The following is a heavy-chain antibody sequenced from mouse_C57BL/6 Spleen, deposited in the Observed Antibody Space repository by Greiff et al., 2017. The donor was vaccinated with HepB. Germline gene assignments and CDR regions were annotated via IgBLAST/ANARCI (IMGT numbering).Heavy chain of an antibody. J-gene: IGHJ4*01. D-gene: IGHD2-2*01. CDR3: ANIYYGYDDYAMDY. V-gene: IGHV1-85*01. CDR2: IYPRDGST. CDR1: GYTFTSYD. Sequence: LVESGPELVKPGASVKLSCKASGYTFTSYDINWVKQRPGQGLEWIGWIYPRDGSTKYNEKFKGKATLTVDTSSSTAYMELHSLTSEDSAVYFCANIYYGYDDYAMDYWGQGTSVTVSS.